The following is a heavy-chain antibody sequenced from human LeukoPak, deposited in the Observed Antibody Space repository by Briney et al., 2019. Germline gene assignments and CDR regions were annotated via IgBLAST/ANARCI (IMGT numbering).Heavy chain of an antibody. J-gene: IGHJ4*02. Sequence: SETLSLTCTVSGGSISSGNYYWSWIRPHPGKGLEWIGYIYYSGSTYYNPSLKSRVTISVDTSKNQFSLKLSSVTAADTAVYYCARAPPGYSSSLDSWGRGTLVTVSS. V-gene: IGHV4-31*03. CDR1: GGSISSGNYY. CDR2: IYYSGST. D-gene: IGHD6-13*01. CDR3: ARAPPGYSSSLDS.